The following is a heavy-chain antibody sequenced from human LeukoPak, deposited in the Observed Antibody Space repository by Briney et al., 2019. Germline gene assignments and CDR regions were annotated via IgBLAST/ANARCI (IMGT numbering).Heavy chain of an antibody. Sequence: GGSLRLSCAASGFTVSSNYMSWVRQAPGKGLEWVSVIYSGGSTYYADSMKGRFTISRDNSKNTLYLQMNSLRAEDTAVYCRARLTRYSSSSGGNDFDYWGQGTLVTVSS. D-gene: IGHD6-6*01. CDR1: GFTVSSNY. CDR3: ARLTRYSSSSGGNDFDY. J-gene: IGHJ4*02. V-gene: IGHV3-53*01. CDR2: IYSGGST.